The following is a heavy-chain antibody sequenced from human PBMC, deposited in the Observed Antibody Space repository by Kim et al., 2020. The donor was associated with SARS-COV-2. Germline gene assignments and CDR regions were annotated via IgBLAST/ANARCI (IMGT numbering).Heavy chain of an antibody. J-gene: IGHJ4*02. CDR3: ARDLGDSSGYYYDY. D-gene: IGHD3-22*01. Sequence: NPSLKSRVTISVATSKNQFSLKLSSVTAADTAVYYCARDLGDSSGYYYDYWGQGTLVTVSS. V-gene: IGHV4-39*07.